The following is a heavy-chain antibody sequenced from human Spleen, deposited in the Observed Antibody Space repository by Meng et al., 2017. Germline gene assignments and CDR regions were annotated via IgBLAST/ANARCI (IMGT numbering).Heavy chain of an antibody. V-gene: IGHV3-74*01. CDR2: IDTDGTTT. D-gene: IGHD3-22*01. CDR1: GFTFSSYW. CDR3: ARDRPWYYYDSSGYYSNWFDP. J-gene: IGHJ5*02. Sequence: GESLKISCAASGFTFSSYWMHWVRQAPGKGLVWVSRIDTDGTTTTYADSVKGRFTISRDNAKNTLYLQLNSLRGEDTAVYYCARDRPWYYYDSSGYYSNWFDPWGQGTLVTVSS.